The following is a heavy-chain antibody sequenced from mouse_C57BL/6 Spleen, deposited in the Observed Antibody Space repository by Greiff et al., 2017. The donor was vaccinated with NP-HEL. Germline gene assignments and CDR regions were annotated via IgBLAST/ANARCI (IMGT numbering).Heavy chain of an antibody. CDR3: ASLITTVVASYWYFDV. CDR1: GYTFTSYW. Sequence: QVQLKQSGAELVKPGASVKMSCKASGYTFTSYWITWVKQRPGQGLEWIGDIYPGSGSTNYNEKFKSKATLTVDTSSSTAYMQLSSLTSEDSAVYYCASLITTVVASYWYFDVWGTGTTVTVSS. J-gene: IGHJ1*03. D-gene: IGHD1-1*01. V-gene: IGHV1-55*01. CDR2: IYPGSGST.